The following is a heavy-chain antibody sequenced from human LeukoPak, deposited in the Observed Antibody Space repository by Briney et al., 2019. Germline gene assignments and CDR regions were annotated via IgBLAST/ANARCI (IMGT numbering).Heavy chain of an antibody. CDR3: ARDRCSSTSCYIDDYYYMDV. V-gene: IGHV4-59*11. Sequence: SETLSLTCTVSGGSISSHYWSWIRQPPGKGLEWIGYIYYSGSTNYNPSLKSRVTISVDTSKNQFSLKLSSVTAADTAVYYCARDRCSSTSCYIDDYYYMDVWGKGTTVTVSS. J-gene: IGHJ6*03. D-gene: IGHD2-2*02. CDR1: GGSISSHY. CDR2: IYYSGST.